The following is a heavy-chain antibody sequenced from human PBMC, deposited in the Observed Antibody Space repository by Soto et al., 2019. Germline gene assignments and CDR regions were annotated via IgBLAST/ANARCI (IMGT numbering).Heavy chain of an antibody. CDR3: ARDRPATYYYDSSGYGDAFDI. J-gene: IGHJ3*02. CDR2: IIPIFGTA. CDR1: GGTFSSYA. D-gene: IGHD3-22*01. Sequence: SVKVSCKASGGTFSSYAISWVRQAPGQGLEWMGGIIPIFGTANYAQKFQGRVTITADESKSKAYMELSSLRSEDTAVYYCARDRPATYYYDSSGYGDAFDIWG. V-gene: IGHV1-69*13.